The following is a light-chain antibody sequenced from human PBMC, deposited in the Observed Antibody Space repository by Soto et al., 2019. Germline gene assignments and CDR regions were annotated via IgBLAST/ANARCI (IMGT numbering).Light chain of an antibody. CDR1: SGDVGGYNF. V-gene: IGLV2-11*01. J-gene: IGLJ3*02. CDR2: DVS. CDR3: CSYGGSYTWV. Sequence: QSALTQPRSVSGSPGQSVTISCTGTSGDVGGYNFVSWYQQHPGKAPTLIIFDVSQRPSGVPDRFSRSKSGNTASLTISGLQADDEADYYCCSYGGSYTWVFGGGTKVTVL.